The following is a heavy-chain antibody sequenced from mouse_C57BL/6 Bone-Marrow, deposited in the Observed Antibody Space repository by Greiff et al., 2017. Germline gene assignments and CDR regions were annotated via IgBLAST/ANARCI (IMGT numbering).Heavy chain of an antibody. Sequence: EVQLQQSGAELVRPGASVKLSCTASGFNIKDDYMHWVKQRPEQGLEWIGWIDPENGDTEYASKFQGKATITADTSSNTAYMQLSSLTSEDTAVYYCTSAWFAYWGQGTLVTVSA. CDR1: GFNIKDDY. CDR3: TSAWFAY. V-gene: IGHV14-4*01. CDR2: IDPENGDT. J-gene: IGHJ3*01.